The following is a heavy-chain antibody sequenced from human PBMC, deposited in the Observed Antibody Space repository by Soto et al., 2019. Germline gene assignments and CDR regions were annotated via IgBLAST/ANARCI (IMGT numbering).Heavy chain of an antibody. D-gene: IGHD4-17*01. V-gene: IGHV1-69*12. Sequence: QVQLVQSGAEVKKPGSSVKVSCKASGGTFSSYGISWVRQAPGQGLEWMGGIIPLFGTTNYAQKFQGRVTITADESTSTAYMERSSLISEDTAVYYCGRRRGDYDGLAVWGQGTTVTVSS. CDR3: GRRRGDYDGLAV. CDR1: GGTFSSYG. CDR2: IIPLFGTT. J-gene: IGHJ6*02.